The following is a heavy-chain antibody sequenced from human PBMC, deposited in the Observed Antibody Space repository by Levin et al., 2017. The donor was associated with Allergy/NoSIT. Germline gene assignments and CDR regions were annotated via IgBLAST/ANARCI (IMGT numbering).Heavy chain of an antibody. V-gene: IGHV3-21*01. D-gene: IGHD2-15*01. CDR2: ISSSSSYI. CDR1: GFTFSSYS. Sequence: GGSLRLSCAASGFTFSSYSMNWVRQAPGKGLEWVSSISSSSSYIYYADSVKGRFTISRDNAKNSLYLQMNSLRAEDTAVYYCASSLVVVVPPDYWGQGTLVTVSS. J-gene: IGHJ4*02. CDR3: ASSLVVVVPPDY.